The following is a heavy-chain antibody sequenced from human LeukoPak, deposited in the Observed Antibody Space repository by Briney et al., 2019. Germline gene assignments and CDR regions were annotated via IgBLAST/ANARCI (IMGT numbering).Heavy chain of an antibody. CDR1: GGTFSSYA. CDR3: ARVRFNYYYYYMDV. Sequence: GASVKVSCKASGGTFSSYAISWVRQAPGQGLEWMGGIIPIFGTANYAQKFQGRVTITTDESTSTAYMELSSLRSEDTAVYYCARVRFNYYYYYMDVWGKGTTVTVSS. CDR2: IIPIFGTA. J-gene: IGHJ6*03. V-gene: IGHV1-69*05.